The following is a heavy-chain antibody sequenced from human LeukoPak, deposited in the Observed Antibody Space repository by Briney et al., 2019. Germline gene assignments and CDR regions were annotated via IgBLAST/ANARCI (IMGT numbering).Heavy chain of an antibody. D-gene: IGHD3-22*01. V-gene: IGHV3-11*01. CDR2: ISSSGSTI. CDR1: GFTFSDYY. J-gene: IGHJ6*04. CDR3: ARESPYYYDSSGYYV. Sequence: RGGSLRLSCAASGFTFSDYYMSWIRQAPGKGLEWVSYISSSGSTIYYADSVKGRFTISRDNAKNSLYLQMNSLRAEDTAVYYCARESPYYYDSSGYYVWGKGTTVTISS.